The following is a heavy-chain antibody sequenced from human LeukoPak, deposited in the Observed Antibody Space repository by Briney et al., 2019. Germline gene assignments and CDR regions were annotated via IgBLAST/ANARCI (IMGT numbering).Heavy chain of an antibody. CDR2: IFYTGAT. CDR1: GASINSGYY. CDR3: ARVTGTSARYYFDF. Sequence: SETLSLTCTVSGASINSGYYWGWIRQYPGKGLEWLGNIFYTGATSLNPSLKSRPLLSVDMSKNQFSLRLTSVTAADTAVYYCARVTGTSARYYFDFWGQGTLVTVSS. D-gene: IGHD1-1*01. V-gene: IGHV4-31*03. J-gene: IGHJ4*02.